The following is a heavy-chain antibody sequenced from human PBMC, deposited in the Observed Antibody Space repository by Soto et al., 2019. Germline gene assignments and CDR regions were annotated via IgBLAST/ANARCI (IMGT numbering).Heavy chain of an antibody. J-gene: IGHJ6*02. CDR3: ASWLKGPDIGNYYYGMDV. V-gene: IGHV1-69*12. CDR2: IMPIFRAP. CDR1: GGAFSDYA. Sequence: QVQLVQSGAEVKKPGSSVKVSCKASGGAFSDYAFSWVRQAPGQGLEWLGGIMPIFRAPGYAQKFQGRVTIPADEFTRTAYMEMNSLRSEATAVYYCASWLKGPDIGNYYYGMDVWGQGTTVTVS. D-gene: IGHD2-15*01.